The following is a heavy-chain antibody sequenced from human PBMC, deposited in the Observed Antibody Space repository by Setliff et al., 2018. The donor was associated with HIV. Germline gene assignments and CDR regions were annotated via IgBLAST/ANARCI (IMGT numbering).Heavy chain of an antibody. Sequence: SETLSLTCTVSGASISSGDYYWSWIRRPAGKGLEWIGRSQASGGTNYNPSLKSRVTISLDTSKNQFSLNLSSVTAADTAVYYCASSLNGDSEPWYFDLWGRGTLVTVSS. CDR2: SQASGGT. J-gene: IGHJ2*01. D-gene: IGHD4-17*01. V-gene: IGHV4-61*02. CDR1: GASISSGDYY. CDR3: ASSLNGDSEPWYFDL.